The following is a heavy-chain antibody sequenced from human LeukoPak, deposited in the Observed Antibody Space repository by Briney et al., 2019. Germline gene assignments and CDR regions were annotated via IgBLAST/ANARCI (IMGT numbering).Heavy chain of an antibody. CDR1: GFTVSSNY. D-gene: IGHD3-10*01. V-gene: IGHV3-66*02. CDR3: ARSQYGSGSYYKDYYGMDV. Sequence: GGSLRLSCAASGFTVSSNYMSWVRQAPGKGLEWVPVIYSGGSTYYADSVKGRFTISRDNSKNTLYLQMNSLRAEDTAVYYCARSQYGSGSYYKDYYGMDVWGQGTTVTVSS. CDR2: IYSGGST. J-gene: IGHJ6*02.